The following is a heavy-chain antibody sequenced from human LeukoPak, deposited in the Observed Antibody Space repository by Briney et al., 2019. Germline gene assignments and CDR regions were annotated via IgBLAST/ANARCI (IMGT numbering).Heavy chain of an antibody. J-gene: IGHJ6*02. V-gene: IGHV4-4*09. D-gene: IGHD2-2*01. Sequence: PSETLSLTCTVSGGSISSYYWSWIRQPPGKGLEWIGYIHTSGSTNYNPSLKSRVTISVDTSKNQFSLKLSSVTAADTAVYYCARDLVVVPAAMPRYYYYYGMDVWGQGTTVTVSS. CDR3: ARDLVVVPAAMPRYYYYYGMDV. CDR1: GGSISSYY. CDR2: IHTSGST.